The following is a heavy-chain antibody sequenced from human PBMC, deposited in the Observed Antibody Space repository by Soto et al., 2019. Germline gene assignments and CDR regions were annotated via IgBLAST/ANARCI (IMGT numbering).Heavy chain of an antibody. V-gene: IGHV4-61*08. CDR1: GSSVSSEGHY. CDR2: IYYTETT. J-gene: IGHJ6*02. Sequence: PAETLSSTCTVSGSSVSSEGHYGSWIWQTPGKRLKWIGYIYYTETTDYTPTLKRRVTMSVDTSRDQVSRRLRSVTRADTAVYYCARDQYDFRSGSYYYAMEVWGQGTKVTVSS. CDR3: ARDQYDFRSGSYYYAMEV. D-gene: IGHD3-3*01.